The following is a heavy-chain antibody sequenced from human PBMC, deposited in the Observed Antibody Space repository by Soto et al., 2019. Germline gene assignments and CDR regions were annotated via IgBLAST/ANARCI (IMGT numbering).Heavy chain of an antibody. J-gene: IGHJ5*02. CDR3: ARERRYDFWSGYYSNWFDP. V-gene: IGHV3-21*01. CDR1: GFTFSSYS. CDR2: ISSNSSYI. Sequence: EVQLVESGGGLVKPGGSLRLSCAASGFTFSSYSMNWVRQAPGKGLEWVSSISSNSSYIYYADSVKGRFTISRDNAKNSLYLQMNSLRAEDTAVYYCARERRYDFWSGYYSNWFDPWGQGTLVTVSS. D-gene: IGHD3-3*01.